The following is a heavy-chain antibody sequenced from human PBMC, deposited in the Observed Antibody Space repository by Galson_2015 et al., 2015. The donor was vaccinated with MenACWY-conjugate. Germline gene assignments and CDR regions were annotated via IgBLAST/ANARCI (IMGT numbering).Heavy chain of an antibody. V-gene: IGHV1-18*01. J-gene: IGHJ4*02. CDR1: GYSFNSFG. CDR2: ISAYTGDK. Sequence: SVKVSCKASGYSFNSFGITWVRQAPGQGLEWMGWISAYTGDKNYAQKFQGRVTMTTDTSTSTVYLQLWSLRSDDTAVYYCASGALRRGVRTETTKHDFEAWGQGTQVIVS. CDR3: ASGALRRGVRTETTKHDFEA. D-gene: IGHD3-10*01.